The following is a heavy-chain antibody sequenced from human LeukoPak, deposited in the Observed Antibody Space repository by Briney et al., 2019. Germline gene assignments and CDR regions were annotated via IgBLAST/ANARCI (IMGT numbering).Heavy chain of an antibody. CDR3: ARDASPGYFDL. J-gene: IGHJ2*01. CDR1: GFTLDDYA. Sequence: GGSLRLSCAASGFTLDDYAMHWVRQAPGKGLEWVSGISWNSGSIGYADSVKGRFTISRDNAKNTLYLHMDSLRAEDTAVYYCARDASPGYFDLWGRGTLVTVSS. V-gene: IGHV3-9*01. D-gene: IGHD2-15*01. CDR2: ISWNSGSI.